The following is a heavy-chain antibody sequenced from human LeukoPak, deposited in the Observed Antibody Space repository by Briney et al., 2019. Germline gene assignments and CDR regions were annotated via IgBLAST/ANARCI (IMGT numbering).Heavy chain of an antibody. CDR3: ARSLGYCSSTSCSAARGMDV. D-gene: IGHD2-2*01. V-gene: IGHV1-2*04. CDR1: GYTFTGYY. CDR2: INPNSGGT. Sequence: ASVKVSCKASGYTFTGYYMHWVRQAPGQGLEWMGWINPNSGGTNYAQKFQGWVTMIRDTSISTAYMELSRLRSDDTAVYYCARSLGYCSSTSCSAARGMDVWGKGTTVTVSS. J-gene: IGHJ6*04.